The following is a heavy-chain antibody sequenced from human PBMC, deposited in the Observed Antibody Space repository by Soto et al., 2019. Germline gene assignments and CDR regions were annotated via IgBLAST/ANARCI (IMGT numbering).Heavy chain of an antibody. CDR2: ISANGGST. V-gene: IGHV3-23*01. CDR3: GKDRTFNFYHGLDV. Sequence: EVQLMESGGDLIQPGGSLRLSCRASGVTYKNYAMTWVRQAPGRGLEWVAGISANGGSTYYADSVKGRFTISRDNSKLTVYLQMNSLRAEATAIYYCGKDRTFNFYHGLDVWGQGTTVTVSS. CDR1: GVTYKNYA. J-gene: IGHJ6*02.